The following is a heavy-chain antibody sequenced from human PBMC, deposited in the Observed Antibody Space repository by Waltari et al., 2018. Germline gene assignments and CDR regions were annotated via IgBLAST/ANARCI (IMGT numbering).Heavy chain of an antibody. V-gene: IGHV3-23*01. J-gene: IGHJ6*02. D-gene: IGHD6-6*01. CDR1: GFISSNYA. Sequence: EVQLLESGGGLVQPGGSMRLSCAASGFISSNYAMSWVRQAPGKGLEWVSGSSGSGDYTYYADSVKGRFTISRDNSKNTLFLQMNSLRAEDTAVYYCAKGIGSSSLSGMDVWGQGTTVTVSS. CDR3: AKGIGSSSLSGMDV. CDR2: SSGSGDYT.